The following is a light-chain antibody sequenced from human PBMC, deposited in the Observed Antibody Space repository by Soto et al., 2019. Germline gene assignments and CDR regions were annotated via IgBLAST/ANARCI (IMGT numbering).Light chain of an antibody. V-gene: IGKV3-20*01. J-gene: IGKJ1*01. Sequence: ETVLTQSPGTLSLSPGERATLSCRASQTIRSNYLAWYRQTPGQAPRLLIYAASNRDTGIADRFSGSGSGADFTLIISRLEPEDFALYYCQQYGSSPWTFGRGTKVEIK. CDR1: QTIRSNY. CDR2: AAS. CDR3: QQYGSSPWT.